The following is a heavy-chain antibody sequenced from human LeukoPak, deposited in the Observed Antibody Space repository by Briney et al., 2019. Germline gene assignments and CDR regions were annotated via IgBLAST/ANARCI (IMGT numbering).Heavy chain of an antibody. CDR3: GRALYRGFDY. Sequence: GGSLRLSCAASRFTSSTYAMHWVRQTPGKGLEWVALISYDGSNKYYADSVRGRFTISRDNAKNTLYLQMNSLRAEDTAVYYCGRALYRGFDYWGQGTLVTVSS. CDR2: ISYDGSNK. V-gene: IGHV3-30*04. J-gene: IGHJ4*02. D-gene: IGHD1-26*01. CDR1: RFTSSTYA.